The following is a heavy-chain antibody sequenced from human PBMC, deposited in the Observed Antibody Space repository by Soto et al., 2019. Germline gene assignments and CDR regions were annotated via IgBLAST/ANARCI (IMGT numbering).Heavy chain of an antibody. CDR1: GYTFTSYD. Sequence: QVQLVQSGAEVKKPGASVKVSCKASGYTFTSYDINWVRQATGQGLEWMGWMNPNSGNTGYAQKFQGRVTMTRNTSISTAYMELSSLRSEDTAVYYCASRIYDFWSGYYAFDIWGQGTMVTVSS. V-gene: IGHV1-8*01. CDR2: MNPNSGNT. D-gene: IGHD3-3*01. J-gene: IGHJ3*02. CDR3: ASRIYDFWSGYYAFDI.